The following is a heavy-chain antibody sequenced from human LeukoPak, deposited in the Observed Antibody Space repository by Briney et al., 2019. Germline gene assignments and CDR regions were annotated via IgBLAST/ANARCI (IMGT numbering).Heavy chain of an antibody. CDR3: ARVRADQWLAHHFDY. J-gene: IGHJ4*02. Sequence: SETLSLTCAVYGGSFSGYYWSWIRQPPGKGLEWIGEINHSGSTNYNPSLKSRVTISVDTSKNQFSLKLSSVTAADTAVYYCARVRADQWLAHHFDYWGQGTLVTVSS. V-gene: IGHV4-34*01. CDR1: GGSFSGYY. D-gene: IGHD6-19*01. CDR2: INHSGST.